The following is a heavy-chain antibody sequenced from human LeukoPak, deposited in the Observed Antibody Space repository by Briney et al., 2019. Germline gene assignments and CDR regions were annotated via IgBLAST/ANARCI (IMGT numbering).Heavy chain of an antibody. CDR1: RFTFSRYA. CDR2: ISGSSDTR. J-gene: IGHJ4*02. V-gene: IGHV3-23*01. CDR3: AKAYSSGVWYLSHDS. D-gene: IGHD6-19*01. Sequence: GGSLRLSCAASRFTFSRYAMIWVRRATGKGLEWVSAISGSSDTRYYAASVKGRLTISRDNSKNTLHLQMNRLRAEDTAVYYCAKAYSSGVWYLSHDSWGQGTLVTVSS.